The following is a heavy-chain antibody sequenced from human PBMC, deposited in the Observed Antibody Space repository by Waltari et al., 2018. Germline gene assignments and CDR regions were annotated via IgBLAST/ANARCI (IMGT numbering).Heavy chain of an antibody. J-gene: IGHJ5*02. CDR3: ARDKRPVLRWGHGWFDP. CDR2: IIPIFGTA. CDR1: GGTFSSYA. V-gene: IGHV1-69*13. D-gene: IGHD4-17*01. Sequence: QVQLVQSGAEVKKPGSSVKVSCKASGGTFSSYAISWVRQAPGQGLEWMGRIIPIFGTANYAQKCQGRVTITADKSTSTAYMELSSLRSEDTAVYYCARDKRPVLRWGHGWFDPWGQGTLVTVSS.